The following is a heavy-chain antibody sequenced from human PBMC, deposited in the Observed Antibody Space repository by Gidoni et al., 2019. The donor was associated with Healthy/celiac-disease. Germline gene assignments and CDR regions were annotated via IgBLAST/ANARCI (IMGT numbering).Heavy chain of an antibody. CDR3: ARDVGDYGDYVEVDY. CDR1: GFTFSSYG. J-gene: IGHJ4*02. CDR2: IWYDGSNK. Sequence: QVQLGESGGGVVQPGRSLRLSCTASGFTFSSYGMHWVRQAPGKGLEWVEVIWYDGSNKYYAGPVKGRFTISRDNSKNTLYLQMNSLRAEDTAVYYCARDVGDYGDYVEVDYWGQGTLVTVSS. D-gene: IGHD4-17*01. V-gene: IGHV3-33*01.